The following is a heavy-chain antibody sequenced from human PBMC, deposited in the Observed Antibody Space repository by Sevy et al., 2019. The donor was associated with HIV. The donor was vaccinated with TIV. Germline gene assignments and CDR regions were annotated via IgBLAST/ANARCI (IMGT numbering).Heavy chain of an antibody. Sequence: SETLSLTCTVSGGSISSYYWSWIRQPPGKGLEWIGYIYYSGCTNYNPSLKSRVTIPVDTSKNQFSLQLSSVTAADTAVYYCARDRRDYYDSSGYYSDAFDIWGQGTMVTVSS. V-gene: IGHV4-59*01. J-gene: IGHJ3*02. D-gene: IGHD3-22*01. CDR1: GGSISSYY. CDR2: IYYSGCT. CDR3: ARDRRDYYDSSGYYSDAFDI.